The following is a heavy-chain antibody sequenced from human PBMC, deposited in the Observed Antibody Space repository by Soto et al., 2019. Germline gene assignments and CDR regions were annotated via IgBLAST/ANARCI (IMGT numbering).Heavy chain of an antibody. Sequence: QVQLVEYGGGVVQPGRSLRLSCAASGFTFNNYGMHWVRQAPGKGLEWLAVIWNDGSNSSYANSVKGRFTISRDNSKNTLYLQMSTLRSEDTAVYYFARRQIPPPTRGAANARGALDVWGQGTTVTVSS. V-gene: IGHV3-33*01. CDR1: GFTFNNYG. D-gene: IGHD6-13*01. CDR3: ARRQIPPPTRGAANARGALDV. J-gene: IGHJ6*02. CDR2: IWNDGSNS.